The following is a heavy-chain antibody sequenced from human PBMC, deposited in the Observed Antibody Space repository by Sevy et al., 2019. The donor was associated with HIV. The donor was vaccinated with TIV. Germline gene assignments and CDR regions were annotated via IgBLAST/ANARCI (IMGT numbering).Heavy chain of an antibody. D-gene: IGHD2-15*01. Sequence: SETLSLTCTVSGGSISSYYWNWIRQPPGKGLEWIGYIYYSGSTKYNPSLKSRFTISVDTSKNQFSLKLSSVTAADTAVYDCARDSAYCSGGSCYSMSWFDPWGQGTLVTVSS. CDR1: GGSISSYY. J-gene: IGHJ5*02. CDR3: ARDSAYCSGGSCYSMSWFDP. V-gene: IGHV4-59*01. CDR2: IYYSGST.